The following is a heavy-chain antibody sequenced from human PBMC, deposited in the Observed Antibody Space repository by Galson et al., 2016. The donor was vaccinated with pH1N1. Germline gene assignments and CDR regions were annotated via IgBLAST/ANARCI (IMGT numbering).Heavy chain of an antibody. Sequence: SLRLSCAASGFSFHDYTTHWVRQSPGKGLEWVSLVNWDGTSTYYADYVRGRFTVSRDNSKNSLYLQMNSLRSEDTALYYCAKEIQRGSYGMDVWGRGTTVTVSS. CDR3: AKEIQRGSYGMDV. J-gene: IGHJ6*02. D-gene: IGHD3-16*01. CDR2: VNWDGTST. V-gene: IGHV3-43*01. CDR1: GFSFHDYT.